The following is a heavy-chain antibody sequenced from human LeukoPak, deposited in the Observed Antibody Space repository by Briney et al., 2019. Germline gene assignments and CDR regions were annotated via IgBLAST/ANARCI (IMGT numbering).Heavy chain of an antibody. CDR1: GGTFSSYA. D-gene: IGHD6-19*01. Sequence: SVKVSYKASGGTFSSYAISWVRQAPGQGLEWMGRIIPIFGTANYAQKFQGRVTITTDESTSTAYMELSSLRSEDTAVYYCARAEGEWLVLGEYFQHWGQGTLVTVSS. V-gene: IGHV1-69*05. CDR3: ARAEGEWLVLGEYFQH. J-gene: IGHJ1*01. CDR2: IIPIFGTA.